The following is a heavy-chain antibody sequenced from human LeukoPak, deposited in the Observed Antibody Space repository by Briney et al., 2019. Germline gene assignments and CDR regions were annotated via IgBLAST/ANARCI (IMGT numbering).Heavy chain of an antibody. CDR3: ARDAILYYDILTGYYGDAFDI. D-gene: IGHD3-9*01. CDR2: ISYDGSNK. V-gene: IGHV3-30*04. CDR1: GFTFSSYA. Sequence: PGRSLRLSCAASGFTFSSYAMHWVRQAPGKGREWVAVISYDGSNKYYADSVKGRFTISRDNSKNTLYLQMNSLRAEDTAVYYCARDAILYYDILTGYYGDAFDIWGQGTMVTVSS. J-gene: IGHJ3*02.